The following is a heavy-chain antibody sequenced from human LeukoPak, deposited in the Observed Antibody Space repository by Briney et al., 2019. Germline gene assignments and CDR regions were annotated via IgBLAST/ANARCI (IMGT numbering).Heavy chain of an antibody. CDR3: ARDPGGNWFDP. CDR1: GGSLSGYY. Sequence: SETLSLTCAVYGGSLSGYYWSWIRQPPGKGLEWIGYIYHSGSTYYNPSLKSRVTISVDRSKNQFSLKLSSVTAADTAVYYCARDPGGNWFDPWGQGTLVTVSS. D-gene: IGHD3-10*01. J-gene: IGHJ5*02. CDR2: IYHSGST. V-gene: IGHV4-34*01.